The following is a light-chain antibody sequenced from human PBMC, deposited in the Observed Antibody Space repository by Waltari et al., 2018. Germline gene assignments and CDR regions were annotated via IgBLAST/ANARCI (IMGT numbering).Light chain of an antibody. J-gene: IGLJ2*01. Sequence: QPRSVSGSPGQSVIISCTGTSSDVGGYNYVSWYQQHPGKAPKLMIYDVSKRPSGVPDRFSGSKSGNTASLTISGLQAEDEADYYCCSYAGSYPYVVFGGGTKLTVL. V-gene: IGLV2-11*01. CDR1: SSDVGGYNY. CDR2: DVS. CDR3: CSYAGSYPYVV.